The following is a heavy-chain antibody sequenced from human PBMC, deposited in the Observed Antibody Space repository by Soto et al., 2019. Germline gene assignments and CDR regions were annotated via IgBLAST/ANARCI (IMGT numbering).Heavy chain of an antibody. V-gene: IGHV3-7*04. J-gene: IGHJ6*03. CDR2: IKQDGSEI. Sequence: PGGSLRLSCAASGFSFSSYFMSWVRQAPGKGLEWVANIKQDGSEIYYVDSVRGRFTISRDNAKNSLYLQMNSLRAEDTAVYYCARAPPHYMDVWGKGTTVTVSS. CDR3: ARAPPHYMDV. CDR1: GFSFSSYF.